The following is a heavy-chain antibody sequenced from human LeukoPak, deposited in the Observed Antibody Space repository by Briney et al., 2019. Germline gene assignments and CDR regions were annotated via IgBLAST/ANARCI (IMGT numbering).Heavy chain of an antibody. Sequence: GGSLRLSCAASGFNFGSYAMDWVRQAPGKGLEWVGDISYDGGYQSYAVSVRGRFTISRDNSKNTLFLQMNSLRPEDAAVYYCATESSLSNCGHGTLVTVSS. J-gene: IGHJ4*01. CDR3: ATESSLSN. CDR1: GFNFGSYA. V-gene: IGHV3-30*03. CDR2: ISYDGGYQ. D-gene: IGHD3-16*02.